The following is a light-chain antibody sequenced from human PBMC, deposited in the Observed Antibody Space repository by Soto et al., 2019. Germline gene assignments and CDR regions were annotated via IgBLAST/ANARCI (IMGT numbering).Light chain of an antibody. V-gene: IGKV3-11*01. Sequence: EIVLTQSPATLSSSPGETATLSCRASQYVGSRLAWYQHKPGQAPRLLIYYMSKRATGIPARFSGSGSGTDFTLTISSLAPDDFAIYYCHQRQSWPRTFGQGTKADIK. CDR3: HQRQSWPRT. CDR1: QYVGSR. J-gene: IGKJ1*01. CDR2: YMS.